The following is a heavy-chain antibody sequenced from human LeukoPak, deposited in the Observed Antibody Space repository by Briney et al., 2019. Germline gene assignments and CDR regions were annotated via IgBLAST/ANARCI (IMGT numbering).Heavy chain of an antibody. Sequence: GESLKISCKGSGYSFTSYWIGWVRQMPGKGLEWMGIIYPGDPDTRYSPSFQGQVTISADKSISTAYLQWSSLKASDTAMYYCARLVNGLAAAGSQYWYFDLWGRGTLVTVSS. J-gene: IGHJ2*01. D-gene: IGHD6-13*01. CDR2: IYPGDPDT. CDR1: GYSFTSYW. CDR3: ARLVNGLAAAGSQYWYFDL. V-gene: IGHV5-51*01.